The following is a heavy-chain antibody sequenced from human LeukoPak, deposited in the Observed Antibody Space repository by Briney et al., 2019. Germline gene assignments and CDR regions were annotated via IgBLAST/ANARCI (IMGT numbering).Heavy chain of an antibody. J-gene: IGHJ3*02. V-gene: IGHV3-20*04. CDR2: INWSGGST. CDR3: ARARLRDSYGYLDDAFDI. D-gene: IGHD5-18*01. CDR1: GFTFDDYR. Sequence: GGSLTLSCSVSGFTFDDYRRSWVRHAPGKGLEWVSGINWSGGSTGYADSVKGRFTISRDNAKNSLYLQMNSPRAEDTALYYCARARLRDSYGYLDDAFDIWGQGTMVTVSS.